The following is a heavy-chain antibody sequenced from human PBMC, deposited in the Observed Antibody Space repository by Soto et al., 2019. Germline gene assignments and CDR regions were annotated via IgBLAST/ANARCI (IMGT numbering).Heavy chain of an antibody. CDR2: ISPYNGNT. D-gene: IGHD5-18*01. V-gene: IGHV1-18*01. J-gene: IGHJ6*02. CDR3: AREDTYYGMHG. CDR1: GYTFSSYD. Sequence: QGQLVQSGAEVKKPGASVKVSCKTAGYTFSSYDIGWVRQAPGQGLEWMGWISPYNGNTNYAQKFQGRVTMTTDISTKTAYMEPRSRRSDDTAVYYCAREDTYYGMHGWGQRTRVTVSS.